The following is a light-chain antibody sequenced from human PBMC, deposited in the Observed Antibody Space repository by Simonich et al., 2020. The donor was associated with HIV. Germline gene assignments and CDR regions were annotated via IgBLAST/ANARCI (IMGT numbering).Light chain of an antibody. V-gene: IGLV2-14*03. Sequence: QSALTQPASVSGSPGQSITISCPGTSSDVGGYNYVSWSQQHPGKAPKVMIYDVSKRPSGVSNRFSGSKSGNTASLTISGLQAEDEADYYCSSYTSSSTWVFGGGTKLTVL. CDR3: SSYTSSSTWV. CDR2: DVS. J-gene: IGLJ3*02. CDR1: SSDVGGYNY.